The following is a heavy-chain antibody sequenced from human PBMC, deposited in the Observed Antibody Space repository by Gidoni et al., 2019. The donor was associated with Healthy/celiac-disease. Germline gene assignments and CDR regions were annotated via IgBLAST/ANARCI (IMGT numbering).Heavy chain of an antibody. CDR1: GGSSSSYY. CDR3: AIETGYSLYGMDV. Sequence: QLQLQESGPGLVQPSETLSLTCTVSGGSSSSYYWSWILQPPGKGLEWIGYIYYSGSTNYNPALKSRATISVDTSKNQFSLKLSSVTAADTAVYYCAIETGYSLYGMDVWGQGTTVTVSS. V-gene: IGHV4-59*01. CDR2: IYYSGST. J-gene: IGHJ6*02. D-gene: IGHD3-9*01.